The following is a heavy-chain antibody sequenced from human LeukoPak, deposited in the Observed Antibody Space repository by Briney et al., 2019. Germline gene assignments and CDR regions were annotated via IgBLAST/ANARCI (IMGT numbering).Heavy chain of an antibody. V-gene: IGHV3-11*04. CDR1: GFTFSDYY. D-gene: IGHD6-19*01. CDR2: ISSSGSTI. CDR3: ASYSSGWYVRSDY. J-gene: IGHJ4*02. Sequence: GGSLRLSCAASGFTFSDYYMSWIRQAPGKGLEWVSYISSSGSTIYYADSVKGRFTISRDNAKNSLYLQMNSLRAEDTAVYYCASYSSGWYVRSDYWGQGTLVTVSS.